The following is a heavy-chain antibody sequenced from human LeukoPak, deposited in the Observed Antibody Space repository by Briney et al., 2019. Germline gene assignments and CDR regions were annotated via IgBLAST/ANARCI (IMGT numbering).Heavy chain of an antibody. CDR2: IKSKTDGGTT. CDR3: TTDLGISMIRGVIVY. Sequence: GGSLRLSCAASGFTFNNAWMNWVRQAPGKGLEWVGRIKSKTDGGTTDYAAPVKGRFTISRDDSKNTLYLQMYSLKTEDTAVYYCTTDLGISMIRGVIVYWGQGTLVAVSS. V-gene: IGHV3-15*01. J-gene: IGHJ4*02. CDR1: GFTFNNAW. D-gene: IGHD3-10*01.